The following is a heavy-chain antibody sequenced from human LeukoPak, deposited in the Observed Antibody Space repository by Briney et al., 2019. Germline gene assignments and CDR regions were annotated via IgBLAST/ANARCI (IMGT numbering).Heavy chain of an antibody. D-gene: IGHD3-22*01. J-gene: IGHJ4*02. CDR3: AKGYDSSGYYYYNY. V-gene: IGHV3-23*01. CDR2: FSGSGSST. CDR1: GFTFSSYA. Sequence: GGSLRLSCAASGFTFSSYAMNWVRQAPGKGLEWVSTFSGSGSSTYYADSVKGRFTISRDNSKNTLYLQVNSLRAEDTAVFYCAKGYDSSGYYYYNYWGQGTLVTVSS.